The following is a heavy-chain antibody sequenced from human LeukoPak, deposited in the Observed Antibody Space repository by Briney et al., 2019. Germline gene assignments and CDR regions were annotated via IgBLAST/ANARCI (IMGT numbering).Heavy chain of an antibody. CDR1: GYTFTAYY. D-gene: IGHD3-22*01. J-gene: IGHJ4*02. CDR3: ARVPARDSSGYYPNFDY. CDR2: INPNSGGT. V-gene: IGHV1-2*02. Sequence: ASVKVSCKASGYTFTAYYIHWVRQAPGQGLEWMGWINPNSGGTNYAQKFQGRVTMTRDTSISTAYMELSRLRSDDTAVYYCARVPARDSSGYYPNFDYWGQGTLVTVSS.